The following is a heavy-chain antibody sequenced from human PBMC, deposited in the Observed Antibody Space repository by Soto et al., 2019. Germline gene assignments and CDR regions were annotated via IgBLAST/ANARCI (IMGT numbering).Heavy chain of an antibody. CDR2: ISYDGSNK. CDR3: ARESGYSSHFDY. J-gene: IGHJ4*02. D-gene: IGHD5-18*01. V-gene: IGHV3-30-3*01. Sequence: QVQLVESGGGVVQPGRSLRLSCAASGFTFSSYAMHWVRQAPGKGLEWVAVISYDGSNKYYADSVKGRFTISRDNSKNPLYLQMNSLRAEDTAVYYCARESGYSSHFDYWGQGTLVTVSS. CDR1: GFTFSSYA.